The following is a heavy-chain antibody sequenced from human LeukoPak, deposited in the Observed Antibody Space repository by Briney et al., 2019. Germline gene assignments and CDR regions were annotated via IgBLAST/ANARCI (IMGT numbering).Heavy chain of an antibody. J-gene: IGHJ6*02. CDR3: ARDMAPAAEYYYYYGMDV. D-gene: IGHD2-2*01. V-gene: IGHV3-48*01. Sequence: SGGSLRLSCAASGFTFSSESMNWVRQAPGKGLEWLSYISVGGTIYYADSVKGRFTISRDNSKNTLYLQMNSLRAEDTAVYYCARDMAPAAEYYYYYGMDVWGQGTTVTVSS. CDR2: ISVGGTI. CDR1: GFTFSSES.